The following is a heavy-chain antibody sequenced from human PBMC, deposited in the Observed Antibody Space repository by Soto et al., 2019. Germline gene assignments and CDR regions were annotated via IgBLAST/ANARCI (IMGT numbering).Heavy chain of an antibody. J-gene: IGHJ4*02. CDR3: ARGRGGYLSSSGHTHNYLDY. CDR1: GYTFSDYG. V-gene: IGHV1-18*01. Sequence: QVHLVQSGSEVKTAGAAVKVSCKASGYTFSDYGVSWVRQAPGQGLEWMGWINVYSGTTNYLPKFQGRVTMTTDTSTSTLYMELRDLSSEDTAVYYGARGRGGYLSSSGHTHNYLDYWGQGTLVTVSS. CDR2: INVYSGTT. D-gene: IGHD3-22*01.